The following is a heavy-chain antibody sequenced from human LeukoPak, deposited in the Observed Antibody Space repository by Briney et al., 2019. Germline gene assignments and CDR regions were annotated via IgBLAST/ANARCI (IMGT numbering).Heavy chain of an antibody. CDR1: GYTFTTYG. V-gene: IGHV1-18*01. CDR2: ISTDNGDT. Sequence: ASVKVSCKSTGYTFTTYGITWVRQAPGQGLEWMGWISTDNGDTNYAQKLQGRVTMTTDTSTSTAYMELRSLRSDDTAVYYCARGRVYYYGSQGLDPNWFDPWGQGTLVTVSS. D-gene: IGHD3-10*01. J-gene: IGHJ5*02. CDR3: ARGRVYYYGSQGLDPNWFDP.